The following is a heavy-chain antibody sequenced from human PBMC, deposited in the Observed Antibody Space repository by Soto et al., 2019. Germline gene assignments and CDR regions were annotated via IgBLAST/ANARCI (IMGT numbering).Heavy chain of an antibody. CDR3: AKHADSSGCTSLFDP. CDR1: GFTFSSYG. Sequence: GGSLRLSCAASGFTFSSYGMHWVRQAPGKGLEWVAVISDDGSNKYYADSVKGRFTISRDNSKNTLYLQMNSLRAADTAVYYCAKHADSSGCTSLFDPWGQGTLVTVSS. J-gene: IGHJ5*02. D-gene: IGHD6-19*01. V-gene: IGHV3-30*18. CDR2: ISDDGSNK.